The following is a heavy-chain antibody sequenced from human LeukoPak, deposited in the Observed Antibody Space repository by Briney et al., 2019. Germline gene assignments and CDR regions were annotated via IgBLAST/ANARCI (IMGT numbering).Heavy chain of an antibody. Sequence: PGGSLRLSCAASGFTFSSYAMSWVRQAPGKGLEWVSAISGSGGRTYYADSVKGRFTISRDNSKNTLYLQMNSLRAEDTAVYYCAKGPSTVTTSARVYYYYGMDVWGQGTTVTVSS. CDR2: ISGSGGRT. V-gene: IGHV3-23*01. CDR3: AKGPSTVTTSARVYYYYGMDV. D-gene: IGHD4-17*01. CDR1: GFTFSSYA. J-gene: IGHJ6*02.